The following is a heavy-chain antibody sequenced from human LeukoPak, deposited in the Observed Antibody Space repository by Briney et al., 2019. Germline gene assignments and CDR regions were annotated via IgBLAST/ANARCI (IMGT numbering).Heavy chain of an antibody. V-gene: IGHV3-21*01. CDR1: GFTFSGYS. CDR3: ARGYSNYGYAFDI. J-gene: IGHJ3*02. D-gene: IGHD4-11*01. CDR2: ISSSSSYI. Sequence: GGSLRLSCAASGFTFSGYSMNWVRQAPGKGLEWVSSISSSSSYIYYADPVKGRFTISRDNAKNSLYLQMNSLRAEDTAVYYCARGYSNYGYAFDIWGQGTMVTVSS.